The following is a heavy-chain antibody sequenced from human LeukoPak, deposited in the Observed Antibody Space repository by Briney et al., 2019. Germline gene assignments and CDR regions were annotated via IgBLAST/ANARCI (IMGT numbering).Heavy chain of an antibody. D-gene: IGHD5-18*01. V-gene: IGHV3-21*01. Sequence: PGGSLRLSCAASGFTFSSYSMNWVRQAPGKGLEWVSSISSSSSYIYYADSVKGRFTISRDNAKNSLYLQMNSLRAEDTAVYYCAREFRSGYSYGYLFYWGQGTLVTVSS. CDR2: ISSSSSYI. CDR3: AREFRSGYSYGYLFY. CDR1: GFTFSSYS. J-gene: IGHJ4*02.